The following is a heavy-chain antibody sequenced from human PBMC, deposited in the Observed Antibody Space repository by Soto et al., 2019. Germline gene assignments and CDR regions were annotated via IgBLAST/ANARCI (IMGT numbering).Heavy chain of an antibody. V-gene: IGHV1-8*01. D-gene: IGHD2-2*02. CDR1: GYTFSNHY. CDR2: MSPNSGRT. CDR3: ARGKRYTNDY. J-gene: IGHJ4*02. Sequence: ASVKVSCKASGYTFSNHYINWVLQATGQGLEWMGWMSPNSGRTGYAQKFQGRVTMTRNTSSSTAYMELSSLRSDDTAVYYCARGKRYTNDYCGQGTLVTVSS.